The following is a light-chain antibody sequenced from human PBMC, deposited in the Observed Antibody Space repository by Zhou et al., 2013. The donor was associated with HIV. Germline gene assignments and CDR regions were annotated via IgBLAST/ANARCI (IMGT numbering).Light chain of an antibody. CDR1: QSLVHSDGNTY. CDR2: EVS. Sequence: EVVMTQSPLYLPVTLGQPASISCRSSQSLVHSDGNTYLSWFQQRPGQSPRRLIYEVSNRDSGVPDRFSGSGSGTDFTLKISRVEAADVAVYYCMQGTHWASLTFGGGT. V-gene: IGKV2-30*02. J-gene: IGKJ4*01. CDR3: MQGTHWASLT.